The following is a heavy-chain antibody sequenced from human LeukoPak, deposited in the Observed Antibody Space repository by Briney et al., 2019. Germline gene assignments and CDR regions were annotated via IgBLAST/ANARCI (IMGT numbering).Heavy chain of an antibody. D-gene: IGHD6-13*01. J-gene: IGHJ4*02. Sequence: SGPTLVNPTQTLTLTCTFSGFSLSTSGVGVGWIRQPPGKALEWLALIYWDDDKRYSPSLKSRLTITKDTSKNQVVLTMTNMDPVDTATYYCALGLIAAAGINYLELKEYYFDYWGQGALVTVSS. CDR1: GFSLSTSGVG. CDR2: IYWDDDK. CDR3: ALGLIAAAGINYLELKEYYFDY. V-gene: IGHV2-5*02.